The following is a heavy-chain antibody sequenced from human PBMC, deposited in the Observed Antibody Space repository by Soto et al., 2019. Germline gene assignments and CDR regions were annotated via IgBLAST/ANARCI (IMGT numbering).Heavy chain of an antibody. J-gene: IGHJ4*02. CDR3: ARGGRGYYGSGSYYKLDY. Sequence: KTSETLSLTCAVYGGSFSGYYWSWIRQPPGKGLEWIGEINHSGSTNYNPSLKSRVTISVDTSKNQFSLKLSSVTAADTAVYYCARGGRGYYGSGSYYKLDYWGQGTLVTVSS. D-gene: IGHD3-10*01. CDR1: GGSFSGYY. V-gene: IGHV4-34*01. CDR2: INHSGST.